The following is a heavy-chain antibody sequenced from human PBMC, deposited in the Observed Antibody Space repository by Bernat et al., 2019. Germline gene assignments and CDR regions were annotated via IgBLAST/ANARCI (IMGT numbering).Heavy chain of an antibody. Sequence: EVQLVESGGGLVKPGGSLRLSCAASGFTFSSYSMNWVRQAPGKGLEWVSSISSSSSYIYYADSVKGRFTISRDNAKNSLYLQMNSLRAEDTAVYYCARDDPMITFGGVIVKFSQAFDIWGQGTMVTVSS. V-gene: IGHV3-21*01. J-gene: IGHJ3*02. CDR1: GFTFSSYS. D-gene: IGHD3-16*02. CDR3: ARDDPMITFGGVIVKFSQAFDI. CDR2: ISSSSSYI.